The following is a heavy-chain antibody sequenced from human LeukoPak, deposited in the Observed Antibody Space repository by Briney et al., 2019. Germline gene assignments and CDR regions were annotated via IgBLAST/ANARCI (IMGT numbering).Heavy chain of an antibody. CDR2: ISSSSSDI. Sequence: GGSLRLSCAASGFIFSSYSMNWVRQAPGKGLEWVSSISSSSSDIYYADSVKGRFTIPRDNPKNSLYLQMNSLRAEDTAVYYCARDSGYWGYDYWGQGTLVTVSS. J-gene: IGHJ4*02. V-gene: IGHV3-21*01. D-gene: IGHD5-12*01. CDR3: ARDSGYWGYDY. CDR1: GFIFSSYS.